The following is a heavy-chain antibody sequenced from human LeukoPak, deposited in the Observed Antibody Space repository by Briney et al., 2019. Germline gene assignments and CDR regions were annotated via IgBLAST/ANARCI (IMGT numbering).Heavy chain of an antibody. D-gene: IGHD6-6*01. CDR1: GYTLTELS. Sequence: GASVKVSCKVFGYTLTELSMHWVRQAPGKGLEWMGGFDPEDGETIYAQKFQGRVTMTEDTSTDTAYMELSSLRSEDTAVYYCATTPLGSSSPFDYWGQGTLVTVSS. J-gene: IGHJ4*02. V-gene: IGHV1-24*01. CDR3: ATTPLGSSSPFDY. CDR2: FDPEDGET.